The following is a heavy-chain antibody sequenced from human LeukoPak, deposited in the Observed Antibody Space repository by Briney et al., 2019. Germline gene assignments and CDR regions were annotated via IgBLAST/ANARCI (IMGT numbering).Heavy chain of an antibody. V-gene: IGHV4-59*01. Sequence: PSETLSLTCTVSGGSISSYYWSWIRQPPGKGLEWIGYIYYSGSTNYNPSLKSRVTISVDTSKNQFSLKLSSVTAADTAVYYCARTTEAHSWRTRYYDYYLDVWGKGTTVTVSS. J-gene: IGHJ6*03. CDR2: IYYSGST. CDR1: GGSISSYY. D-gene: IGHD6-13*01. CDR3: ARTTEAHSWRTRYYDYYLDV.